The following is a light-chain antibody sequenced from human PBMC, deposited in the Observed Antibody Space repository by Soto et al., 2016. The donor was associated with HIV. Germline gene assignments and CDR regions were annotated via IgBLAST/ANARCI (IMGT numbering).Light chain of an antibody. V-gene: IGKV1-5*03. J-gene: IGKJ2*01. CDR3: QQYHSPRT. Sequence: DIQMTQSPSTLSASVGDRVTITCRASQSISDWLAWYQQKPGKAPKLLIYKASSLESGVPSRFSGSGSGTEFTLTISSLQPDDFASYYCQQYHSPRTFGQGTKPGDQT. CDR2: KAS. CDR1: QSISDW.